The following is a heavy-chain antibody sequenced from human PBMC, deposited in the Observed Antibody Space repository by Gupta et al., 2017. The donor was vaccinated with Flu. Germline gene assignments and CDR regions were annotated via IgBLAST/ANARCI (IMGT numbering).Heavy chain of an antibody. CDR3: ARDGARSHYDSSGYRTVHFDY. CDR1: GGTFSSYA. V-gene: IGHV1-69*06. J-gene: IGHJ4*02. Sequence: QVQLVQSGAEVKKPGSSVKVSCKASGGTFSSYAISWVRQAPGQGLEWMGGIIPIFGTANYAQKFQGRVTITADKSTSTAYMELSSLRSEDTAVYYCARDGARSHYDSSGYRTVHFDYWGQGTLVTVSS. CDR2: IIPIFGTA. D-gene: IGHD3-22*01.